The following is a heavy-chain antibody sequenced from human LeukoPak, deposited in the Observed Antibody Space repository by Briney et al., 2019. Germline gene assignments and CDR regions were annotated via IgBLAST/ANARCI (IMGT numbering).Heavy chain of an antibody. J-gene: IGHJ6*02. CDR1: GGTFSSYA. Sequence: SVKVSCKASGGTFSSYAISWVRQAPGQGLEWMGRIIPILGIANYAQKFQGRVTITADKSTSTAYMELSSLRSEDTAVYYCASSSPYFCSGGSCYSSYYYYYGMDVWGQGTTVTVSS. CDR3: ASSSPYFCSGGSCYSSYYYYYGMDV. V-gene: IGHV1-69*04. D-gene: IGHD2-15*01. CDR2: IIPILGIA.